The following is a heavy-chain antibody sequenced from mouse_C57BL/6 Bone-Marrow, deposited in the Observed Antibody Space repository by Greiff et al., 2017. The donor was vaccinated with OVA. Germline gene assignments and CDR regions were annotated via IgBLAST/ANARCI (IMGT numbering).Heavy chain of an antibody. CDR1: GFTFRDYY. CDR2: ISNGGGST. D-gene: IGHD1-1*01. V-gene: IGHV5-12*01. CDR3: AKTTVPRYYAMDY. Sequence: EVKLVESGGGLVQPGGSLKLSCAASGFTFRDYYMYWVRQTPEKRLEWVAYISNGGGSTYYPDTVKGRFTISRDNAKNTLYLQMSRLKSEDTAMYYCAKTTVPRYYAMDYWGQGTSVTVSS. J-gene: IGHJ4*01.